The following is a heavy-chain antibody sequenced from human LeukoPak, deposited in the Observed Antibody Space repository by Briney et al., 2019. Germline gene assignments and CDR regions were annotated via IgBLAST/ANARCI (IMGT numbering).Heavy chain of an antibody. Sequence: QPGRSLRLSCAASGFPFSDYTMQWVRQAPGKGLEWVALLPPDGSYQYYADSLKGRFTISRDNFKNALYLQMNSLRLEDTAVYYCARGLHDRSWYGAHWGQGTLLSVSS. D-gene: IGHD6-13*01. CDR3: ARGLHDRSWYGAH. CDR2: LPPDGSYQ. V-gene: IGHV3-30*04. J-gene: IGHJ4*02. CDR1: GFPFSDYT.